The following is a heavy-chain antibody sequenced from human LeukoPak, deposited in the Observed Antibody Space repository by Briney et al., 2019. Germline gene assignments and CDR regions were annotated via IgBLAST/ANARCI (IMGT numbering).Heavy chain of an antibody. V-gene: IGHV5-51*01. J-gene: IGHJ4*02. CDR2: ISPGDSDI. D-gene: IGHD6-13*01. Sequence: GESLKISCKGSGYRFNNYWIGWVRQMPGKGLESMGVISPGDSDIRYSPSFQGQVTISADKSISTAYLQWSSLKASDTAMYYCARHLFSSTWLSIDYWGQGTLVTVSS. CDR1: GYRFNNYW. CDR3: ARHLFSSTWLSIDY.